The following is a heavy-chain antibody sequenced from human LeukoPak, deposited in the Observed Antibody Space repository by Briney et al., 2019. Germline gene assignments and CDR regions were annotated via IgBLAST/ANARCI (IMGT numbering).Heavy chain of an antibody. D-gene: IGHD3-22*01. CDR1: GGSISSYY. CDR3: AGEGQYYDSTGYYYGGEDY. Sequence: SETLSLTCTVSGGSISSYYWSWIRQPAGKGLEWIGRIYTRGSTNYNPSLKSRVTMSADMSKNQFSLKLSSVTAADAAVYYCAGEGQYYDSTGYYYGGEDYWGQGTLVTVSS. CDR2: IYTRGST. J-gene: IGHJ4*02. V-gene: IGHV4-4*07.